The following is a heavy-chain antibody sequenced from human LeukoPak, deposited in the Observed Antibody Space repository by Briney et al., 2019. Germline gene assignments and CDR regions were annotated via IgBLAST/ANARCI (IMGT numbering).Heavy chain of an antibody. Sequence: GGSLRLSCAASEFTFTTYGMHWVRQAPGKGLEWVAFIYYDGSNIYYADYVKGRFTISRDISKNTLYLQMDSLRAEDTAVYYCARDRSISAAGDTYWGQGTLVTVSS. CDR3: ARDRSISAAGDTY. J-gene: IGHJ4*02. D-gene: IGHD6-13*01. V-gene: IGHV3-33*01. CDR1: EFTFTTYG. CDR2: IYYDGSNI.